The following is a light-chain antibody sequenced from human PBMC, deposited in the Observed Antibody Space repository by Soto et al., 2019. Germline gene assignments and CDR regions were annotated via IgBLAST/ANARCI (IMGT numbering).Light chain of an antibody. CDR3: QQYGGSPWT. CDR2: GAS. Sequence: EIVLTQSPGTLSLSPGERATLSCRASQSVSSRFSAWYQQKPGQAPRLLIYGASSRATGIPDRFSGSGSGTDFTLTISRLEPEDFAVYYCQQYGGSPWTFGQGTKVEIK. V-gene: IGKV3-20*01. J-gene: IGKJ1*01. CDR1: QSVSSRF.